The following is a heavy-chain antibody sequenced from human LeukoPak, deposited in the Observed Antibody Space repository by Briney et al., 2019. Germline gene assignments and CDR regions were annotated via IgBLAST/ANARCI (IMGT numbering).Heavy chain of an antibody. V-gene: IGHV3-23*01. CDR3: AKGRINYHESNGHHHGPNGDY. CDR1: GFTFNNYA. D-gene: IGHD3-22*01. CDR2: ITSSGAGT. Sequence: PGGSLRLSCAASGFTFNNYAMSSVRQAPGKGLEWVSPITSSGAGTFYADSVKDRFTISRDNSKNTWNLHKSRLRAEDTAVYYCAKGRINYHESNGHHHGPNGDYWGQGTLDTVSS. J-gene: IGHJ4*02.